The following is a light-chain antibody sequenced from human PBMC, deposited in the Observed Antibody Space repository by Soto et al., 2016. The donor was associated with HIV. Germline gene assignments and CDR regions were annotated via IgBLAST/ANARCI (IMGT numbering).Light chain of an antibody. V-gene: IGKV1-5*03. CDR3: QQYNNVPWT. J-gene: IGKJ1*01. CDR2: KTS. CDR1: QSVSVW. Sequence: DIQMTQFPSTLSASIGDRVTITCRASQSVSVWLAWYQQKPGKAPNLLIFKTSTLEVGVPSRFSGSGSGTDFTLTLNNLQPDDSGTYYCQQYNNVPWTFGQGTKVEIK.